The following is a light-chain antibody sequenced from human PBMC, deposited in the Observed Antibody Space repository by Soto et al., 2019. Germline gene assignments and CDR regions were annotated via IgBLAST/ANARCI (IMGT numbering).Light chain of an antibody. Sequence: QSALTQPASVSGSPGQSITISCTGTSSDVGGYNYVSWYQHHPGKAPKLMIFDVSNRPSGVSNRFSGSKSGNTASLTISGLQPEDEADYYCSSYTTSYTRQIVFGTGTKVTVL. CDR3: SSYTTSYTRQIV. CDR2: DVS. J-gene: IGLJ1*01. CDR1: SSDVGGYNY. V-gene: IGLV2-14*03.